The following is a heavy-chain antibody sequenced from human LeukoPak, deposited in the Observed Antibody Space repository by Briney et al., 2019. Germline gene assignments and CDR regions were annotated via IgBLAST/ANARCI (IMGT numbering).Heavy chain of an antibody. CDR1: GFTFSSYW. D-gene: IGHD3-22*01. CDR2: INSDGSST. J-gene: IGHJ3*02. CDR3: TREKDYYDSSGYYRAAFDI. V-gene: IGHV3-74*01. Sequence: GGSLRLSCAASGFTFSSYWMHWVRQAPGKGLVWVSRINSDGSSTSYADSVKGRFTISRDNAKNTLYLQMNSLRAEDTAVYYCTREKDYYDSSGYYRAAFDIWGQGTKVTASS.